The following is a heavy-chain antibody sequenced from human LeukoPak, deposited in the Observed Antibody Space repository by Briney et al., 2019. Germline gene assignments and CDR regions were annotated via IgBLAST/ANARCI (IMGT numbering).Heavy chain of an antibody. J-gene: IGHJ6*03. D-gene: IGHD2-15*01. CDR1: GYTFTGYY. Sequence: APVKVSCKASGYTFTGYYMHWVRQAPGQGLGWMGWINPNSGGTNYAQKFQGRVTMTRDTSISTAYMELSRLRSDDTAVYYCASARLTYCSGGSCYSGSYMDVWGKGTTVTVSS. CDR3: ASARLTYCSGGSCYSGSYMDV. V-gene: IGHV1-2*02. CDR2: INPNSGGT.